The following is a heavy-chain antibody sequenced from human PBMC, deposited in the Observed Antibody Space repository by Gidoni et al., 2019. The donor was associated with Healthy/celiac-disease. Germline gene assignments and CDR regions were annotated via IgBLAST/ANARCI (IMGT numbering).Heavy chain of an antibody. CDR3: ARYLYSSSWYVLDY. V-gene: IGHV3-30-3*01. CDR2: ISYDGSNK. J-gene: IGHJ4*02. D-gene: IGHD6-13*01. Sequence: VISYDGSNKYYADSVKGRFTISRDNSKNTLYLQMNSLRAEDTAVYYCARYLYSSSWYVLDYWGQGTLVTVSS.